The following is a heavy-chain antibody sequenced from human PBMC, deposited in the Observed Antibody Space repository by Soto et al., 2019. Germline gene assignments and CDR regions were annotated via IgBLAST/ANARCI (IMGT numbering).Heavy chain of an antibody. CDR1: GFTFSGRS. CDR2: IDNAGTDS. CDR3: ARGWFGPDV. V-gene: IGHV3-74*01. Sequence: EVQLVESGGGLVQPGGSLRLSCAASGFTFSGRSMHWVRQAPGKGLVWVSGIDNAGTDSTYADSVKGRFTSSRDNAKNTLYLQMNRLRVEDTSVYYCARGWFGPDVWGKGTTVTVS. D-gene: IGHD3-10*01. J-gene: IGHJ6*03.